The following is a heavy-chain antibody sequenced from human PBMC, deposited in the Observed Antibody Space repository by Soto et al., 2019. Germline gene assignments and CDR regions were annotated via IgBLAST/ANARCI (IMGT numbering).Heavy chain of an antibody. CDR1: GYTFTSYD. D-gene: IGHD3-22*01. V-gene: IGHV1-8*01. CDR2: MNPNSGNT. CDR3: ARGYYDSSGYYPNWFDP. J-gene: IGHJ5*02. Sequence: ASVKVSCKASGYTFTSYDINWVRQATGQGLEWMGWMNPNSGNTGYAQEFQGRVTMTRNTSISTAYMELSSLRSEDTAVYYCARGYYDSSGYYPNWFDPWGQGTLVTVSS.